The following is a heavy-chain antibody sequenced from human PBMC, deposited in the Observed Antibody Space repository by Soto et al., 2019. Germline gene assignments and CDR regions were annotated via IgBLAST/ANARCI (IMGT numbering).Heavy chain of an antibody. CDR3: ARYASSSWFDY. D-gene: IGHD6-13*01. V-gene: IGHV4-34*01. CDR1: GGSFSGYY. CDR2: INHSGST. J-gene: IGHJ4*02. Sequence: SETLSLTCGVYGGSFSGYYWSWIRQPPGKGLEWIGEINHSGSTNYNPSLKSRVTISVDTSKNQFSLKLSSVTAADTAVYYCARYASSSWFDYWGQGTLVTVSS.